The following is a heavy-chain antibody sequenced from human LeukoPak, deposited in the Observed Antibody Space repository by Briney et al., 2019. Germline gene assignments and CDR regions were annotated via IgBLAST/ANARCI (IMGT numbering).Heavy chain of an antibody. CDR2: INHSGSA. CDR3: ARGGYCTNGVCYVNGFDP. Sequence: SETLSLTCAVYGGSFSGYYWSWIRQPPGKGLEWIGEINHSGSANYNPSLKSRVTISVDTSKNQFSLKLSSVTAADTAVYYCARGGYCTNGVCYVNGFDPWGQGTLVTVSS. V-gene: IGHV4-34*01. J-gene: IGHJ5*02. CDR1: GGSFSGYY. D-gene: IGHD2-8*01.